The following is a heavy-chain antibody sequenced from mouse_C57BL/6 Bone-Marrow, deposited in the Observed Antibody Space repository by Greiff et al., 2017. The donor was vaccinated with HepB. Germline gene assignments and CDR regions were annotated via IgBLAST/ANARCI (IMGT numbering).Heavy chain of an antibody. Sequence: EVKLEESGGGLVQPGGSMKLSCAASGFTFSDAWMDWVRPSPEKGLEWVAEIRNKANNHATYYAESVKGRFTISRDDSKSSVYLQMNSLRAEDTGIYYCTRGYGSSHWYFDVWGTGTTVTVSS. CDR3: TRGYGSSHWYFDV. D-gene: IGHD1-1*01. CDR2: IRNKANNHAT. V-gene: IGHV6-6*01. J-gene: IGHJ1*03. CDR1: GFTFSDAW.